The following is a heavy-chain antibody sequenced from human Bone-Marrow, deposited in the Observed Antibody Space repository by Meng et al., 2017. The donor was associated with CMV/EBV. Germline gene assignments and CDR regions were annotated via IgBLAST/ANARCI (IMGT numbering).Heavy chain of an antibody. V-gene: IGHV1-69*05. D-gene: IGHD3-3*01. J-gene: IGHJ6*02. Sequence: SVKVSCKASGYTFTSYAISWVRQAPGQGLEWMGGIIPIFGTANYAQKFQGRVTITTDESTSTAYMELSSLRSEDTAVYYCARNTIFGVVRPYGMDVWGQGTTVTVSS. CDR3: ARNTIFGVVRPYGMDV. CDR1: GYTFTSYA. CDR2: IIPIFGTA.